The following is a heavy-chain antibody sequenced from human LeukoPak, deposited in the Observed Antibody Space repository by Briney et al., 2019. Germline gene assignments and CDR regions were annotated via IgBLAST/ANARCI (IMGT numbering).Heavy chain of an antibody. CDR3: AKDQDVGYYDSSGYYDY. CDR1: GFTFSSYA. CDR2: ISGSGGST. D-gene: IGHD3-22*01. J-gene: IGHJ4*02. Sequence: GGSLRLSCAASGFTFSSYAMSWVRQAPGKGLEWVSAISGSGGSTYYADSVKGRFTISRDNSKNTLYLQMNSLRAEDTAVYYCAKDQDVGYYDSSGYYDYWGQGTLVTVSS. V-gene: IGHV3-23*01.